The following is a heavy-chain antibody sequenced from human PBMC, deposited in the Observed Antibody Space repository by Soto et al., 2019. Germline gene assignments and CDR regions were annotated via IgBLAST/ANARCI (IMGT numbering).Heavy chain of an antibody. V-gene: IGHV1-24*01. CDR1: GYTLTELT. Sequence: ASVKVSCKLSGYTLTELTIHWVLQAPGKGLEWMGGFDPEDGETIYAQNFQGRVTIARATFASTAYMELSSLRSEDTAVYYCVRDGAVAGNINFDFWGQGTLVTVSS. D-gene: IGHD6-19*01. CDR2: FDPEDGET. CDR3: VRDGAVAGNINFDF. J-gene: IGHJ4*02.